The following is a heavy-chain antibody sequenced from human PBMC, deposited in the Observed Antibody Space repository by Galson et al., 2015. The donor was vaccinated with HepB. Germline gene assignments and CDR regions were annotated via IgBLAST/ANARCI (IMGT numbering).Heavy chain of an antibody. CDR1: GFTFSSYA. CDR2: ISDSGGST. CDR3: AKVSAGYSLDY. Sequence: SLRLSCAASGFTFSSYAMSWARQAPGKGLEWVSGISDSGGSTYYAVSVKGRFTISRDNSKNTLYLQMNSLRVEDTALYYCAKVSAGYSLDYWGQGTLVTVSS. V-gene: IGHV3-23*01. J-gene: IGHJ4*02. D-gene: IGHD5-18*01.